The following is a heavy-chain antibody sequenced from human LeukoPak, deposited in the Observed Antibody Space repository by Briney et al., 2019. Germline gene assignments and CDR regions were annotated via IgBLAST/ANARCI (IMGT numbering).Heavy chain of an antibody. CDR2: IKSDGST. J-gene: IGHJ1*01. D-gene: IGHD3-3*01. CDR3: ARAPSEIGGYYPEYFRH. Sequence: GGSLRLSCAASGFTFSTYWMYWVRQALGKGLVWVSRIKSDGSTNYADSVTRRFTISRDNAKNKLSLPMNSLSPQAAGVYYCARAPSEIGGYYPEYFRHWGQGPLVTVSS. V-gene: IGHV3-74*01. CDR1: GFTFSTYW.